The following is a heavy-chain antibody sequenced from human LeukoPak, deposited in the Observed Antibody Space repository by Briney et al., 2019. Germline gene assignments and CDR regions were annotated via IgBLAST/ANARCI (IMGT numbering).Heavy chain of an antibody. Sequence: SETLSLTCTVSGGSISSDYWNWIRQPPGKGLEWIGYIYYSGSTNYNPSLKSRITISVDTSRNQFSLKLSSATAADTAVYYCARVIVGATISPFGYWGQGTLVTVSS. J-gene: IGHJ4*02. CDR1: GGSISSDY. D-gene: IGHD1-26*01. CDR2: IYYSGST. V-gene: IGHV4-59*01. CDR3: ARVIVGATISPFGY.